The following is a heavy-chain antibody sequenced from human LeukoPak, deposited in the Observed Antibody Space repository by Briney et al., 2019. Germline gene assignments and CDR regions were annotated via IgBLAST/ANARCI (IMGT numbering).Heavy chain of an antibody. CDR2: IWHDGSEK. Sequence: QTGGSLRLSCAASGFPFSSYGMHWVRQAPGKGLEWVAVIWHDGSEKYYADSVKGRFTVSRDNSKITLYLQMNCLTAEDTAIYYCARDPGLGLWNGLDVWGQGTTVTVSS. V-gene: IGHV3-33*01. D-gene: IGHD3-16*01. J-gene: IGHJ6*02. CDR1: GFPFSSYG. CDR3: ARDPGLGLWNGLDV.